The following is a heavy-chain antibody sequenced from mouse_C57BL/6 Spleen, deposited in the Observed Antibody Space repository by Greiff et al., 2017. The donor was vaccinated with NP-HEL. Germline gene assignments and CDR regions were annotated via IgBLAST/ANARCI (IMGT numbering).Heavy chain of an antibody. Sequence: EVKLLESEGGLVQPGSSMKLSCTASGFTFSDYYMAWVRQVPEKGLEWVANINYDGSSTYYLDSLKSRFIISRDNAKNILYLQMSSLKSEDTATYYCAGDRAYDGYYVGYAMDDWGQGTSVTVSS. V-gene: IGHV5-16*01. CDR2: INYDGSST. CDR3: AGDRAYDGYYVGYAMDD. J-gene: IGHJ4*01. D-gene: IGHD2-3*01. CDR1: GFTFSDYY.